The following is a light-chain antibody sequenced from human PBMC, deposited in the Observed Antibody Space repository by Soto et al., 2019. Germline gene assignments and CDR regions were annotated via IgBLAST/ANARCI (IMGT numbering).Light chain of an antibody. V-gene: IGKV3-20*01. CDR3: QQYGSSPLT. CDR2: GAS. Sequence: EIVLTQSPGTLSLSPGERATLSCRASQSVSSSFLAWYQQKPGQAPRLLIYGASSRATGIPDRFSGSGSGTGFTLTISRLEPADVAVYYCQQYGSSPLTFGGGTKVEIK. CDR1: QSVSSSF. J-gene: IGKJ4*01.